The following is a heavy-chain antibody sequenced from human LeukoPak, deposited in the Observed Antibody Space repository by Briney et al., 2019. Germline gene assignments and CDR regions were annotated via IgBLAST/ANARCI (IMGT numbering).Heavy chain of an antibody. V-gene: IGHV4-39*07. D-gene: IGHD1-26*01. J-gene: IGHJ4*02. Sequence: SETLSLTCTVSGGSISSSSYYWGWIRQPPGKGLEWIGSIYYSGSTYYNPSLKSRVTISVDTSKNQFSLKLSSVTAADTAVYYCARDSIVGATTDDYWGQGTLVTVSS. CDR3: ARDSIVGATTDDY. CDR2: IYYSGST. CDR1: GGSISSSSYY.